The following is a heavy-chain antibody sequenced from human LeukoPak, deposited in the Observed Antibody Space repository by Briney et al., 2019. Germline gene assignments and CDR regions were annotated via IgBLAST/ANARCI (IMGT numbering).Heavy chain of an antibody. Sequence: GGSLRLSCAASGFTFGSYSMNWVRQAPGKGLEWVSSISSSSSYIYYADSVKGRFTISRDNAKNSLYLQMNSLRAEDTAVYYCARDRHPTYYYDSSGYFGVGDAFDIWGQGTMVTVSS. CDR2: ISSSSSYI. CDR3: ARDRHPTYYYDSSGYFGVGDAFDI. V-gene: IGHV3-21*01. J-gene: IGHJ3*02. D-gene: IGHD3-22*01. CDR1: GFTFGSYS.